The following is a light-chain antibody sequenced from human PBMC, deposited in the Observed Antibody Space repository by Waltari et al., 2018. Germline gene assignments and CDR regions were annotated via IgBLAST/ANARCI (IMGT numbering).Light chain of an antibody. CDR3: QHYVRLPAT. J-gene: IGKJ1*01. CDR1: QSIVKY. V-gene: IGKV3-20*01. Sequence: EIMLTQSPGTLSLSPGDRATLSCKASQSIVKYLAWYQQKPGQAPRLLIYHTSIRATGIPARFSGSGSETDFSLPISRLEPEDFAVYYCQHYVRLPATFGQGTNVEIK. CDR2: HTS.